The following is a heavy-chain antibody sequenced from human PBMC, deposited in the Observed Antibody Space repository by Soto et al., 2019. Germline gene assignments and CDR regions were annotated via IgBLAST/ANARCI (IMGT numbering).Heavy chain of an antibody. CDR2: MFYSGST. D-gene: IGHD5-12*01. CDR3: ARDNGYGHFDS. J-gene: IGHJ4*02. CDR1: GASISSGRSY. Sequence: KPSETLSLTCTVSGASISSGRSYWSWIRQHPGKGLEWIGYMFYSGSTYYHPSLKSRVNISADTSKNQLSLRLTSVTPADTAVYYCARDNGYGHFDSWGQGTLVTVSS. V-gene: IGHV4-31*03.